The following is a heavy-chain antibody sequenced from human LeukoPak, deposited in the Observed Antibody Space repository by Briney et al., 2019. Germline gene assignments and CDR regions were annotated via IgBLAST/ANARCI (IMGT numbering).Heavy chain of an antibody. CDR3: ARALRYYYDSSGYTYYFDY. CDR2: IYYSGST. J-gene: IGHJ4*02. Sequence: SETLSLTCTVSGGSISSYYWSWIRQPPGKGLEWIGYIYYSGSTNYNPSLKSRVTISVDTSKNQFSLKLSSVTAADTAVYYCARALRYYYDSSGYTYYFDYRGQGTLVTVSS. D-gene: IGHD3-22*01. V-gene: IGHV4-59*01. CDR1: GGSISSYY.